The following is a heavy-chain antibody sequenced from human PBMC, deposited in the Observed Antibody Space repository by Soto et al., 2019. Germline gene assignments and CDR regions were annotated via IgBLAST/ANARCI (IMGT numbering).Heavy chain of an antibody. V-gene: IGHV3-33*01. J-gene: IGHJ4*02. D-gene: IGHD4-17*01. CDR2: IYYDGNNK. CDR1: GFTFSAYG. Sequence: QVQLVESGGGVVQPGRSLRLSCAASGFTFSAYGMHWVRQAPGKGLEWVAMIYYDGNNKYYADSVKGRFTISRDNSKNTLYLQMNSLTAEDTAVYYCARVGVTVTSDYWGQGTLVTVSS. CDR3: ARVGVTVTSDY.